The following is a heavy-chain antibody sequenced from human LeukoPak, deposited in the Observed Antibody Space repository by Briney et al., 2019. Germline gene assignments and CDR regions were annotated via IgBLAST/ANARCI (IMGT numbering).Heavy chain of an antibody. CDR2: IYTSGST. J-gene: IGHJ6*02. Sequence: PSETLSLTCTVSGGSISSYYWSWIRQPAGKGLEWIGRIYTSGSTNYNPSLKSRVTMSVDTSKNQFSLKLSSVTAADTAVYYCARVRYCGSTSCYNGMDVWGQGTTVTVSS. CDR1: GGSISSYY. CDR3: ARVRYCGSTSCYNGMDV. V-gene: IGHV4-4*07. D-gene: IGHD2-2*02.